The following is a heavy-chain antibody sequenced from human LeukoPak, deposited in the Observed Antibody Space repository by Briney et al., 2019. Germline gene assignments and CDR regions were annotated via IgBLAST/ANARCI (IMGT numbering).Heavy chain of an antibody. Sequence: SETLSLTCAVYGGSFRGYYWSWIRQPPGKGLEWIGEINHSGSTNYNPSLKSRVTISVDTSKNQFSLKLSSVTAADTAVYYCASYCSGDSCYAAFDIWGQGTMVTVFS. CDR1: GGSFRGYY. D-gene: IGHD2-15*01. V-gene: IGHV4-34*01. CDR3: ASYCSGDSCYAAFDI. J-gene: IGHJ3*02. CDR2: INHSGST.